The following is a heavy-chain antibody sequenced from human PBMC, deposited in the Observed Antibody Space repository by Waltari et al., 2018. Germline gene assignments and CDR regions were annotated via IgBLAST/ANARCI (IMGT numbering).Heavy chain of an antibody. J-gene: IGHJ4*02. D-gene: IGHD1-26*01. CDR1: GGSLSGLY. Sequence: QVRLQESGPGLVKPSQTLALTCTASGGSLSGLYWSWIRLSPGKGLEWIGFISTTGGTNYNPAFKNRVTMSADTSRGQFSLRLTSLSASDTATYYCARGPSIKWELPGFFDTWGQGILVTVSS. CDR3: ARGPSIKWELPGFFDT. V-gene: IGHV4-4*09. CDR2: ISTTGGT.